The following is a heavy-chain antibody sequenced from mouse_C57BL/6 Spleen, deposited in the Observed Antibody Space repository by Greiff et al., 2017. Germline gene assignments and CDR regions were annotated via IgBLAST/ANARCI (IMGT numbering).Heavy chain of an antibody. CDR3: ARDRGYAMDY. V-gene: IGHV5-4*01. D-gene: IGHD3-1*01. CDR1: GFTFSSYA. J-gene: IGHJ4*01. Sequence: EVQRVESGGGLVKPGGSLKLSCAASGFTFSSYAMPWVRQTPEKSLEWVATISDGGSYTYYPDKVKGRFTISRDNAKNNVYLQMSHLKSEDTAMYYCARDRGYAMDYWGQGTSVTVSS. CDR2: ISDGGSYT.